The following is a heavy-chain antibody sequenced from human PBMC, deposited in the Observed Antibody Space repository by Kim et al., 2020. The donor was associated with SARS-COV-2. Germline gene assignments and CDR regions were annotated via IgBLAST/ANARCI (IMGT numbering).Heavy chain of an antibody. D-gene: IGHD4-17*01. CDR1: GGSISSYY. Sequence: SETLSLTCTVSGGSISSYYWSWIRQPPGKGLEWIGYIYYSGSTNYNPSLKSRVTISVDTSKNQFSLKLSSVTAADTAVYYCASYGDYFDYWGQGTLVTVSS. V-gene: IGHV4-59*01. J-gene: IGHJ4*02. CDR2: IYYSGST. CDR3: ASYGDYFDY.